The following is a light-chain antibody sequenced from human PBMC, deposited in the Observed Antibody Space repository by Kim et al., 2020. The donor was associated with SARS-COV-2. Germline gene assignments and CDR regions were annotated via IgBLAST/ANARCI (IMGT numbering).Light chain of an antibody. CDR2: NLS. CDR3: MQATQFPWT. Sequence: PAPLSCTSSQSLLHSDGNTYLSCLHQTPGQPPILLIYNLSIRFSGVPGRFSCSGAGTYFTLRISRVEAEDVGVYYCMQATQFPWTFGQGTKVDIK. CDR1: QSLLHSDGNTY. V-gene: IGKV2-24*01. J-gene: IGKJ1*01.